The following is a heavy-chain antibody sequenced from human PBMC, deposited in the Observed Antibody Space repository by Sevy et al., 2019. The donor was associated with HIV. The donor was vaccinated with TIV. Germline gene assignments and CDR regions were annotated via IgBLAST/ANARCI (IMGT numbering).Heavy chain of an antibody. CDR3: ARSSGSYSHFDY. V-gene: IGHV3-30-3*01. J-gene: IGHJ4*02. CDR2: ISYDGSNK. D-gene: IGHD1-26*01. CDR1: GFTFSSYA. Sequence: GSLRLSCAASGFTFSSYAMHWVRQAPGKGLEWVAVISYDGSNKYYADSVKGRFTISRDNSKNTLYLQMNSLRAEDTAVYYCARSSGSYSHFDYWGQGTLVTVSS.